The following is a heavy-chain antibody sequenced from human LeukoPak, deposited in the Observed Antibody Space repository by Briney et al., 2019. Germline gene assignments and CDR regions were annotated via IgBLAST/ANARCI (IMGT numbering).Heavy chain of an antibody. V-gene: IGHV3-23*01. D-gene: IGHD6-6*01. J-gene: IGHJ4*02. CDR1: GFTFSSFG. CDR3: AKRVPYSSSSVYFDY. Sequence: GGSLRLSCAASGFTFSSFGMSWVRQAPGKGLEWVSAISDDGRSTYYADSVKGRFTISRDNSKNTLYLQMNSLRFEDTALYFCAKRVPYSSSSVYFDYWGQGTLVTVSS. CDR2: ISDDGRST.